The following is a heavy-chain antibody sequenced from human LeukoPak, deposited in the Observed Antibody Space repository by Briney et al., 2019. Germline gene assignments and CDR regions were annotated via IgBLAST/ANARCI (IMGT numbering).Heavy chain of an antibody. D-gene: IGHD5-18*01. J-gene: IGHJ4*02. CDR1: GGSFSGYY. V-gene: IGHV4-34*01. Sequence: SETLSLTCAVYGGSFSGYYWSWIRRPPGKGLEWIGEINHSGSTNYNPSLKSRVTISVDTSKNQFSLKLSSVTAADTAVYYCARSRIQLWLRLNYFDYWGQGTLVTVSS. CDR3: ARSRIQLWLRLNYFDY. CDR2: INHSGST.